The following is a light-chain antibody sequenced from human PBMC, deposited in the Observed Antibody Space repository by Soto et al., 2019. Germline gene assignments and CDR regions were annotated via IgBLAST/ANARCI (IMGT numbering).Light chain of an antibody. V-gene: IGKV1-5*03. CDR1: QSISIL. CDR3: QHYNDFSWT. CDR2: ATS. J-gene: IGKJ1*01. Sequence: DIHLTQSPSTLSASEGDRVSITCRASQSISILLAWYQQKPGKAPNLLIYATSTLETGVSSRFSGSGSGTEFTLTISSLQPDDSATYYCQHYNDFSWTFGQGTKVEIK.